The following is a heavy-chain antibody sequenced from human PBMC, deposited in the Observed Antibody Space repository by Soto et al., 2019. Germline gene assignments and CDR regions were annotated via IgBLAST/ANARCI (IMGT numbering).Heavy chain of an antibody. V-gene: IGHV1-69*13. CDR2: IIPIFGTA. CDR1: GGTFSSYA. D-gene: IGHD4-17*01. Sequence: SVKVSCKASGGTFSSYAISWVRQAPGQGLEWMGGIIPIFGTANYAQKFQGRVTITADESTSTAYMELSSLRSEDTAVYYCDYYGDYEGYYFDYWGQGTLVTVSS. J-gene: IGHJ4*02. CDR3: DYYGDYEGYYFDY.